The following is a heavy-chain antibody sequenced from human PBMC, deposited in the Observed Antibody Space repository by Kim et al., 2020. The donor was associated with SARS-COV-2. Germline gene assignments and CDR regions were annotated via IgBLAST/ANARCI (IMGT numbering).Heavy chain of an antibody. D-gene: IGHD3-10*01. J-gene: IGHJ5*02. CDR3: AKGRVRLLWFGGKDWFDP. V-gene: IGHV3-23*01. CDR1: GFTFSSYA. CDR2: ISGSGGST. Sequence: GGSLRLSCAASGFTFSSYAMSWVRQAPGKGLEWVSAISGSGGSTYYADSVKGRFTISRDNSKNTLYLQMNSLRAEDTAVYYCAKGRVRLLWFGGKDWFDPWGQGTLVTVSS.